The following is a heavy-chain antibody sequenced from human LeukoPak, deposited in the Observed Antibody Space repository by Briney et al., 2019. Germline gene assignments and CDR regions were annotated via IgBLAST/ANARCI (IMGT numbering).Heavy chain of an antibody. CDR3: ARHVCSGGSCYSDY. V-gene: IGHV4-59*08. CDR1: GGSISSYY. Sequence: PSETLSLTCTVSGGSISSYYWSWIRQPPGKGLEWLGYIYYSGSTNYNPSLKSRVTISVDTSKNQFSLKLSSVTAADTAVYYCARHVCSGGSCYSDYWGQGTLVTVSS. D-gene: IGHD2-15*01. J-gene: IGHJ4*02. CDR2: IYYSGST.